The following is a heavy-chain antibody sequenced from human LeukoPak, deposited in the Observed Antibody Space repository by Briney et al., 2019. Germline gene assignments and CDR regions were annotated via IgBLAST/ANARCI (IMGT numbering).Heavy chain of an antibody. V-gene: IGHV3-66*01. J-gene: IGHJ4*02. Sequence: GGSLRLSCAASGFTVSSNYMSWVRKAPGKGLEWVSVIYSGGSTYYADSVKGRFTISRDNSKNTLYLQMNSLRAEDMAVYYCARDPPSTIAARQPFDYWGQGTLVTVSS. CDR2: IYSGGST. CDR1: GFTVSSNY. CDR3: ARDPPSTIAARQPFDY. D-gene: IGHD6-6*01.